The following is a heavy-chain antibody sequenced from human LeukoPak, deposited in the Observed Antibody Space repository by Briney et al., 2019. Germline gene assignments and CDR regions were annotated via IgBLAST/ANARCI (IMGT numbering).Heavy chain of an antibody. CDR3: ARVEWELPSPGV. D-gene: IGHD1-26*01. CDR2: IYYTGST. V-gene: IGHV4-59*01. Sequence: SETLSLTCTVSGVSISSYYWSWIRQPPGKGLEWIGYIYYTGSTNYNPSLKSRVTISVDTSKNQVSLKLSSVTAADTAVYYCARVEWELPSPGVWGQGTLVTVSS. J-gene: IGHJ4*02. CDR1: GVSISSYY.